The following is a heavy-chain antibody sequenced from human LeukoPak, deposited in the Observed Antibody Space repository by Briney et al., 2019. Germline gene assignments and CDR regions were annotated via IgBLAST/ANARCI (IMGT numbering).Heavy chain of an antibody. CDR2: VFHSGST. D-gene: IGHD3-22*01. J-gene: IGHJ3*01. Sequence: SQTLSLTCDVSDFSIITTYYWGWIRPPPGKGLEWIGNVFHSGSTYYNPSLKSRVTISVDKSKNHFSLKLRSVTAAGTAVYYCARQLYSDSSAWGQGTMVTVSS. V-gene: IGHV4-38-2*01. CDR3: ARQLYSDSSA. CDR1: DFSIITTYY.